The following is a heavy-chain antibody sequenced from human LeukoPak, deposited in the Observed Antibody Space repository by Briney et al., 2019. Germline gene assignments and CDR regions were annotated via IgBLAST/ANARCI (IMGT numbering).Heavy chain of an antibody. CDR1: GFSLSTSGMC. CDR2: TDWDDDK. V-gene: IGHV2-70*01. CDR3: ARTRKMATIVEDAFDI. Sequence: SGPTLLHPTQTLTLTCTFSGFSLSTSGMCVSWIRQPPGKALEWLSHTDWDDDKSYSTSLKTRLTISKDTSKNQVVLTMTNMDPVDTATYYCARTRKMATIVEDAFDIWGRGTMVTVSS. J-gene: IGHJ3*02. D-gene: IGHD5-24*01.